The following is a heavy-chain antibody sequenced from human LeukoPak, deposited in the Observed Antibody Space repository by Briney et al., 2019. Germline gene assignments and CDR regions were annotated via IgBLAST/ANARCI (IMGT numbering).Heavy chain of an antibody. D-gene: IGHD5-12*01. CDR1: GGSISSGSYY. Sequence: SETLSLTCTVSGGSISSGSYYWSWIRQPAGKGLEWIGRIYTSGSTNYNPSLKSRVTISVDTSKNQFSLKLSSVTAADTAVYYCAREHSGYDFPGRDYYYMDVWGKGTTVTVSS. CDR3: AREHSGYDFPGRDYYYMDV. CDR2: IYTSGST. V-gene: IGHV4-61*02. J-gene: IGHJ6*03.